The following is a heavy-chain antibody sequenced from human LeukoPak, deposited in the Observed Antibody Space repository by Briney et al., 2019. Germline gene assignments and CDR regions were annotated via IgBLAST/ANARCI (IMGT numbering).Heavy chain of an antibody. V-gene: IGHV3-48*01. CDR2: ISSSSSTI. D-gene: IGHD5-12*01. Sequence: PGGSLRLSCAASGFTFSSYSMNWVRQAPGKGLEWVSYISSSSSTIYYADSVKGRFTISRDNAKNSLYLQMNSLRAEDTAVYYCGREWGDIGGTGRGGDYWGQGTLVTVSS. J-gene: IGHJ4*02. CDR3: GREWGDIGGTGRGGDY. CDR1: GFTFSSYS.